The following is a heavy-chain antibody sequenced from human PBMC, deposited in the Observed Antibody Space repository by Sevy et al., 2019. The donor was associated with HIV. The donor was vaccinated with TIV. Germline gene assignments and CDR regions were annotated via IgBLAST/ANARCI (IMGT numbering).Heavy chain of an antibody. D-gene: IGHD3-10*01. CDR1: GFTFSLYS. Sequence: GGSLRLSCAASGFTFSLYSMNWVRQAPGKGLEWVSSMSSSSSNIYYADSVKGRFTISRDNAKNSLYLQMNSLRAEDTAVYYCARAQLWFGELLYYFDYWGQGTLVTVSS. V-gene: IGHV3-21*01. CDR2: MSSSSSNI. J-gene: IGHJ4*02. CDR3: ARAQLWFGELLYYFDY.